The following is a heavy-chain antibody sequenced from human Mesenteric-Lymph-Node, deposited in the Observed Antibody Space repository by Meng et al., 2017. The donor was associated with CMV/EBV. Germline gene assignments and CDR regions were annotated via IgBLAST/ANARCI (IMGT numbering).Heavy chain of an antibody. D-gene: IGHD3-9*01. J-gene: IGHJ4*02. V-gene: IGHV3-30*19. CDR3: ARDYEMLTGYYDY. CDR2: ISYDGRNK. Sequence: GESLKISCAVSGFSVSNNHVAWVRQAPGKGLEWVAVISYDGRNKYYVDSVKGRFTLSRDDSKDTVYLQMNSLRAEDTAVYYCARDYEMLTGYYDYWGQGTLVTVSS. CDR1: GFSVSNNH.